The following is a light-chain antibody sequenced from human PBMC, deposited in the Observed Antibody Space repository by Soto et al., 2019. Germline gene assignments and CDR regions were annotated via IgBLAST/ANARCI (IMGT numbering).Light chain of an antibody. CDR2: SND. CDR1: SSNIGSNT. CDR3: ATWDDSLNNVI. J-gene: IGLJ2*01. Sequence: QSFLTQSPSASGSSGQKVSISCSGSSSNIGSNTVNWYQLVPGTAPKLLIYSNDQRPSAVPGRFSGSKSGTSASLTISGLQSEDEADYYCATWDDSLNNVIFGGGTKLTVL. V-gene: IGLV1-44*01.